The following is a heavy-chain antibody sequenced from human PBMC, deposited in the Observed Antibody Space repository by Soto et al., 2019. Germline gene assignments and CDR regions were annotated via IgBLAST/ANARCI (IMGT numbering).Heavy chain of an antibody. Sequence: SETLSLTCAVYGGSFSGYYWSWIRQPPGKGLEWIGEISHSGSTNYNPSLKRRVAISVDTSKNQFFLSLTPVTASDTALYYCARQYILAARPAWFDPWGPGTLVTVSS. CDR1: GGSFSGYY. D-gene: IGHD6-6*01. CDR2: ISHSGST. V-gene: IGHV4-34*01. J-gene: IGHJ5*02. CDR3: ARQYILAARPAWFDP.